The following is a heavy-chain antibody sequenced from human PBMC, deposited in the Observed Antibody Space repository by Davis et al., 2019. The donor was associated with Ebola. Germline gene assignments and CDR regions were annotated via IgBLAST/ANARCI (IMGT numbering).Heavy chain of an antibody. V-gene: IGHV1-3*01. D-gene: IGHD4-23*01. Sequence: ASVKVSCKASGYTFTSYAMHWVRQAPGQRLEWMGWINAGNGNTKYSQKFQGRVTITRDTSASTAYMELSSLRSEDTAVYYCARDGYGGNPVDYWGQGTLVTVSS. CDR2: INAGNGNT. CDR3: ARDGYGGNPVDY. J-gene: IGHJ4*02. CDR1: GYTFTSYA.